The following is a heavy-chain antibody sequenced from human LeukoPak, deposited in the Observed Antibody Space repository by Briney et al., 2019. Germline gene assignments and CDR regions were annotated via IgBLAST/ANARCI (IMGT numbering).Heavy chain of an antibody. Sequence: GDSVKLSCKASGGTFSSYTISWVRQAPGQRLEWMGRIIPILGIANYAQKFQGRVTITADKSTSTAYMELSSLRHGYVAVYYCTMYPSPLPYTNWFDRGCQGTLVTVSA. V-gene: IGHV1-69*02. J-gene: IGHJ5*02. CDR1: GGTFSSYT. D-gene: IGHD2-2*01. CDR3: TMYPSPLPYTNWFDR. CDR2: IIPILGIA.